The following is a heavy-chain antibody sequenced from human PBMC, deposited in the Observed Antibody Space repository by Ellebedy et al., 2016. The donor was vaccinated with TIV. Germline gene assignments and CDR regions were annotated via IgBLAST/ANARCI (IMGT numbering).Heavy chain of an antibody. CDR1: GFTFSSYG. Sequence: GGSLRLSCAASGFTFSSYGMNWVRQAPGKGLEWVSSISSSSSYIYYADSVKGRFTISRDNAKNSLYLQMNSLRAEDTAVYYCARRKVGATQAFDYWGQGTLVTVSS. CDR2: ISSSSSYI. V-gene: IGHV3-21*01. J-gene: IGHJ4*02. CDR3: ARRKVGATQAFDY. D-gene: IGHD1-26*01.